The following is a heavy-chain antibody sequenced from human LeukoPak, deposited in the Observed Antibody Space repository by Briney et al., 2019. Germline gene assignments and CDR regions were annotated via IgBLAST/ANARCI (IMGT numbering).Heavy chain of an antibody. J-gene: IGHJ6*03. D-gene: IGHD3-22*01. CDR3: ARDRYYYDSSGYYYVSLYYYYYYMDV. CDR2: FDPEDGET. V-gene: IGHV1-24*01. CDR1: GYTLTELS. Sequence: GASVKVSCKVSGYTLTELSMHWVRQAPGKGLEWMGGFDPEDGETIYAQKFQGRVTMTEDTSTDTAYMELRSLRSDDTAVYYCARDRYYYDSSGYYYVSLYYYYYYMDVWGKGTTVTVSS.